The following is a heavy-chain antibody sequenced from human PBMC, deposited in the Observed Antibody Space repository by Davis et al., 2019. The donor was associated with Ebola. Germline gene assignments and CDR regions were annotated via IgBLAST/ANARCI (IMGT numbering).Heavy chain of an antibody. CDR1: GFTFSSYA. V-gene: IGHV3-23*01. J-gene: IGHJ6*03. CDR3: ARAMVRDYYYYYMDV. D-gene: IGHD3-10*01. Sequence: GESLKISCAASGFTFSSYAMSWVRQAPGKGLEWVSAISGSGGSTYYADSVKGRFTISRDNSKNTLYLQMNSLRAEDTAVYYCARAMVRDYYYYYMDVWGKGTTVTVSS. CDR2: ISGSGGST.